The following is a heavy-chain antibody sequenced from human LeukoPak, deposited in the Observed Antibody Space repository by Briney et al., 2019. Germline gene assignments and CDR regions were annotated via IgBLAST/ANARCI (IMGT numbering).Heavy chain of an antibody. D-gene: IGHD3-3*01. CDR2: ISSSSSYI. Sequence: GGSLRLSCAASEFIFNRSWMNWVRQAPGKGLEWVSSISSSSSYIYYADSVKGRFTISRDNAKNSLYLQMNSLRAEDTAVYYCACGYYDFWSGYYPTDYWGQGTLVTVSS. J-gene: IGHJ4*02. V-gene: IGHV3-21*01. CDR1: EFIFNRSW. CDR3: ACGYYDFWSGYYPTDY.